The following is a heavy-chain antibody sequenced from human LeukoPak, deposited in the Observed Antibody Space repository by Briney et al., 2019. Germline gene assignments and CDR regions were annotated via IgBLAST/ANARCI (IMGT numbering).Heavy chain of an antibody. J-gene: IGHJ4*02. V-gene: IGHV4-59*01. CDR3: ARVGGGSGSYYPDY. D-gene: IGHD3-10*01. CDR2: VYYSGST. CDR1: GGSISSYY. Sequence: SETLSLTGTVSGGSISSYYGNWIRKPPGKGREWIGYVYYSGSTNYNPSLKSRVTISVDTSKNQFSLKLSSVTAADTAVYYCARVGGGSGSYYPDYWGQGTLVTVSS.